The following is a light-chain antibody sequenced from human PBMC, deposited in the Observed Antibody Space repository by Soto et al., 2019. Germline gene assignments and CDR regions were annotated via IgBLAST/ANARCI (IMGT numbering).Light chain of an antibody. CDR1: ESIRTY. Sequence: EIVLTQSPATLSLSPGERATLSCRASESIRTYLAWYQQKPGQAPRLLIYGASTRATGIPARFSGSGSGTEFTLTISSLQSEDFAVYYCQQYNNGPPITFGQGTRLENK. V-gene: IGKV3-15*01. CDR3: QQYNNGPPIT. CDR2: GAS. J-gene: IGKJ5*01.